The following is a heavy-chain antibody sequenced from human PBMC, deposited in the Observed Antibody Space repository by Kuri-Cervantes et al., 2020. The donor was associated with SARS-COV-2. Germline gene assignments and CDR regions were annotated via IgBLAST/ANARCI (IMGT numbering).Heavy chain of an antibody. CDR2: ISYDGSNK. CDR3: VRDGDHWNFDY. V-gene: IGHV3-30*01. D-gene: IGHD1-1*01. J-gene: IGHJ4*02. Sequence: GESLKISCAASGFTFSSYAMHWVRQAPGEGLEWVAVISYDGSNKYYADSVKDRFTISRDNSKNTLYLQMNSLRAEDTAVYYCVRDGDHWNFDYWGQGTLVTVSS. CDR1: GFTFSSYA.